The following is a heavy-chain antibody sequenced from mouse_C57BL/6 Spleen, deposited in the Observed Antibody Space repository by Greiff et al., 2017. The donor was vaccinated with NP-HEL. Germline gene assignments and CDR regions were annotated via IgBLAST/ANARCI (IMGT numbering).Heavy chain of an antibody. V-gene: IGHV2-2*01. CDR2: IWSGGST. D-gene: IGHD1-2*01. Sequence: QVQLQQSGPGLVQPSQSLSITCTVSGFSLTSYGVHWVRQSPGKGLEWLGVIWSGGSTDYNAAFLSRLSISKDKSNSPVFFKMNSLQADDTAIYYCASHYSEQGFAYWGQGTLVTVSA. CDR3: ASHYSEQGFAY. CDR1: GFSLTSYG. J-gene: IGHJ3*01.